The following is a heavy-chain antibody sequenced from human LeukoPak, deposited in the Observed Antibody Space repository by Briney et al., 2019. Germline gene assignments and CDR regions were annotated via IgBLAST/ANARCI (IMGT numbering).Heavy chain of an antibody. CDR3: ARGGVYSSGSPYFDY. D-gene: IGHD6-19*01. Sequence: ASVKVSCKASGYTFTGYYIHWVRQAPGQGLEWMGWINPNSGGTNYAQKFQGRVTITRDTSISTAYTELSRLRSDDTAVYYCARGGVYSSGSPYFDYWGQGTLVTVSS. CDR2: INPNSGGT. CDR1: GYTFTGYY. V-gene: IGHV1-2*02. J-gene: IGHJ4*02.